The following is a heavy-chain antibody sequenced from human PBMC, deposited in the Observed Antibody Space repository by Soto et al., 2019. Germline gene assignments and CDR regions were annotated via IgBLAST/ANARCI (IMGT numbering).Heavy chain of an antibody. CDR2: ISKDGSVI. Sequence: QVQLVESGGGVVQPGRSLRLSCAVSGFTFSSYSMHWVRQAPGKGLEWVAVISKDGSVIYYADSVKGRFTISRDKSKNMVYLQLNNLRDEDTAVFYCVRSRSGAVPDSFAYWGQGTLVTVAS. V-gene: IGHV3-30*04. CDR3: VRSRSGAVPDSFAY. CDR1: GFTFSSYS. J-gene: IGHJ4*02. D-gene: IGHD3-3*01.